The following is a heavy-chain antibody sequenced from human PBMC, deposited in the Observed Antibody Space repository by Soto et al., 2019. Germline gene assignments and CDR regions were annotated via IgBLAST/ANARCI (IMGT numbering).Heavy chain of an antibody. D-gene: IGHD6-19*01. CDR2: IYYSGST. J-gene: IGHJ4*02. CDR1: GGSISSSSYY. Sequence: SETLSLTCTVSGGSISSSSYYWGWIRQPPGKGLEWIGSIYYSGSTYYNPSLESRVTISVDTSKNQFSLKLSSVTAADTAVYYCARLSVAGPPYYFDYWGQGTLVTVSS. CDR3: ARLSVAGPPYYFDY. V-gene: IGHV4-39*01.